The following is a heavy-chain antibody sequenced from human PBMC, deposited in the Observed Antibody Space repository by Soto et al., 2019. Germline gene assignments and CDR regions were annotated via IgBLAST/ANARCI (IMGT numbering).Heavy chain of an antibody. CDR1: GYSFTSYW. J-gene: IGHJ6*02. CDR3: AGGGVRGVITRTRDYYGMDV. Sequence: LGESLKISCKGSGYSFTSYWIGWVRQMPGKGLEWMGIIYPGDSDTRYSPSFQGQVTISADKSISTAYLQWSSLKASDTAMYYCAGGGVRGVITRTRDYYGMDVRGQGTTVTVSS. D-gene: IGHD3-10*01. CDR2: IYPGDSDT. V-gene: IGHV5-51*01.